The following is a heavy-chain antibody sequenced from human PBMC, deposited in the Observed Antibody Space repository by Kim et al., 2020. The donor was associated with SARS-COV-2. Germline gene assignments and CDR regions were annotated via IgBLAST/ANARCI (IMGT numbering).Heavy chain of an antibody. CDR3: ARDPLEVITLRYYYYGMDV. J-gene: IGHJ6*02. Sequence: ASVKVSCKASGYTFTSYAMHWVRQAPGQRLEWMGWINAGNGNTKYSQKFQGRVTITRDTSASTAYMELSSLRSEDTAVYYCARDPLEVITLRYYYYGMDVWGQGTTVTVSS. V-gene: IGHV1-3*01. D-gene: IGHD3-3*01. CDR1: GYTFTSYA. CDR2: INAGNGNT.